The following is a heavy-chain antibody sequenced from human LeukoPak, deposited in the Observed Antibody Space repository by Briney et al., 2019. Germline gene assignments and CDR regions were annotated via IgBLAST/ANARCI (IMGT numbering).Heavy chain of an antibody. J-gene: IGHJ4*02. CDR1: AGSISTYY. V-gene: IGHV4-59*12. Sequence: SETLSLTCTVSAGSISTYYWSCIRQPPGKGLEWIGYIYYSGSTNYNPSLKSRVTISVDTAKNQFSLKLSSVTAADTAVYYCARDWSICSSTSCCSFPVYWGQGTLVTVSS. CDR3: ARDWSICSSTSCCSFPVY. CDR2: IYYSGST. D-gene: IGHD2-2*01.